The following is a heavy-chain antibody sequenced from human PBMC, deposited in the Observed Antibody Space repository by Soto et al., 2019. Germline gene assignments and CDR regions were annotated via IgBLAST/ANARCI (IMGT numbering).Heavy chain of an antibody. CDR1: GFSVSKAW. CDR3: TTDREIGRCGGDCNNCID. J-gene: IGHJ1*01. CDR2: IKSDAYGGKT. D-gene: IGHD2-21*02. Sequence: EVQLVESGGGLVESGGSLRLSCAVSGFSVSKAWMNWVRQAPGQGLEWVARIKSDAYGGKTAYAAPVNGRFTISRDESGNTLYLQMNSLKTEDTAVYYCTTDREIGRCGGDCNNCIDWGQGSLVTVSS. V-gene: IGHV3-15*01.